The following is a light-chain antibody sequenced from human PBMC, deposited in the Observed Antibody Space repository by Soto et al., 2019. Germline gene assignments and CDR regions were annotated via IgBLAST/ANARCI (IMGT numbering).Light chain of an antibody. CDR1: QSVGTF. Sequence: ELVLTQSPATLSLSPGERATLSCRASQSVGTFFAWYQQKPGQAPRLLIYGASYRAAGIPDRFSGSGSGTDLTITISSLQPDDCETYYCQHYNSYSEAFGQGTKVDIK. CDR3: QHYNSYSEA. V-gene: IGKV3-11*01. J-gene: IGKJ1*01. CDR2: GAS.